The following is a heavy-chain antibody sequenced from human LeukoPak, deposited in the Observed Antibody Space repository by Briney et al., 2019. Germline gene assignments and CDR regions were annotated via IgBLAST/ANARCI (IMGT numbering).Heavy chain of an antibody. Sequence: SEKVSCKASGGTFSSYAISWVRQAPGQGLEWMGGIIPIFGTANYAQKFQGRVTITADESTSTAYMELSSLRSEDTAVYYCATLRKYSSSRYIWFDPWGQGTLVTVSS. D-gene: IGHD6-13*01. CDR1: GGTFSSYA. CDR2: IIPIFGTA. J-gene: IGHJ5*02. CDR3: ATLRKYSSSRYIWFDP. V-gene: IGHV1-69*13.